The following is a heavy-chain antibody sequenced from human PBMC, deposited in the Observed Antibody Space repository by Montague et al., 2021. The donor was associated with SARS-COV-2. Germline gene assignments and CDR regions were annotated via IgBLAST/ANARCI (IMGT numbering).Heavy chain of an antibody. CDR1: GGSITSNW. CDR3: AREKRHYCSSTSCYDNYYYYYGMDV. D-gene: IGHD2-2*01. V-gene: IGHV4-59*01. Sequence: SETLSLTCTVSGGSITSNWWSWIRQPPGEGLEWVGYALYTGRSRSNPSLQSRVFISVDTSKNQVSLKLSSVTAADAAVYYCAREKRHYCSSTSCYDNYYYYYGMDVWGQGTTVTVSS. CDR2: ALYTGRS. J-gene: IGHJ6*02.